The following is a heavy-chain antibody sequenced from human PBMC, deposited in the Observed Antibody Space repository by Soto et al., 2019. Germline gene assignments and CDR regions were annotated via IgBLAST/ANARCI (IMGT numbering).Heavy chain of an antibody. J-gene: IGHJ4*02. V-gene: IGHV1-69*02. Sequence: QVQLVQSGGEVKKPGSSVKVSWKASGGTFSSYSISWVRRAPGQGLEWMGRIIPILGIANYAQKFQGRVTITADKSTSTAYMELSSLRSEDTAVYYCAMEYCSSTSCYRDYWGQGTLVTVSS. CDR3: AMEYCSSTSCYRDY. CDR1: GGTFSSYS. D-gene: IGHD2-2*02. CDR2: IIPILGIA.